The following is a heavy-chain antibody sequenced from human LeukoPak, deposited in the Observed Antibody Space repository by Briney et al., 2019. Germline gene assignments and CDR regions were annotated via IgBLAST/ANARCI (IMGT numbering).Heavy chain of an antibody. CDR2: INPNSGGT. J-gene: IGHJ3*02. Sequence: ASVKVSCKASGYTFTGYYMHWVRQAPGQGLEWMGWINPNSGGTNYAHKFQGRVTVTRNTSISTAYMELSSLRSEDTAVYYCARGRTAKVLLWFGELFPKRDAFDIWGQGTMVTVSS. CDR1: GYTFTGYY. CDR3: ARGRTAKVLLWFGELFPKRDAFDI. D-gene: IGHD3-10*01. V-gene: IGHV1-2*02.